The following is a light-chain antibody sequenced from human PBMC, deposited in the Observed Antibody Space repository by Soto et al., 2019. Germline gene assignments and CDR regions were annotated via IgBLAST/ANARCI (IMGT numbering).Light chain of an antibody. Sequence: DIQMTQSPSTLSASVGDRVTITCRASQSISSWLAWYQQKPGKAPKLLIYDASSLESGVPSRFSGSGSGTEFTLTISSLQPDDFATYYCQQYNSMGTFGQGNKVEIK. J-gene: IGKJ1*01. CDR3: QQYNSMGT. V-gene: IGKV1-5*01. CDR2: DAS. CDR1: QSISSW.